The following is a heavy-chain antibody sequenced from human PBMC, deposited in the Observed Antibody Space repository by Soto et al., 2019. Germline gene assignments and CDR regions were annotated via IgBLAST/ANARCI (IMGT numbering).Heavy chain of an antibody. J-gene: IGHJ4*02. CDR2: INHSGST. CDR3: ARLRTSIWGSYPLAPSDY. D-gene: IGHD3-16*02. Sequence: PSETLSLTCAVYGGSFSGYYWSWIRQPPGKGLEWIGEINHSGSTNYNPSLKSRVTISVDTSKNQFSLKLSSVTAADTAVYYCARLRTSIWGSYPLAPSDYWGQGPLVTVSS. CDR1: GGSFSGYY. V-gene: IGHV4-34*01.